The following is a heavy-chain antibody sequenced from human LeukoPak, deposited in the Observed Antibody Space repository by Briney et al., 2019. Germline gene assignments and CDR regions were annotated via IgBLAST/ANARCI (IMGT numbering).Heavy chain of an antibody. CDR3: AKGFDFHFDY. D-gene: IGHD3-9*01. Sequence: GGSLRLSCAASGFTFSSYGIHWVRQAPGKGLQWVAFIRYDGSEKYYADSVKGRFTISRDNSKNTLYLQMNSLRAEDTAVYYCAKGFDFHFDYWGQGTLVTVSS. CDR2: IRYDGSEK. J-gene: IGHJ4*02. V-gene: IGHV3-30*02. CDR1: GFTFSSYG.